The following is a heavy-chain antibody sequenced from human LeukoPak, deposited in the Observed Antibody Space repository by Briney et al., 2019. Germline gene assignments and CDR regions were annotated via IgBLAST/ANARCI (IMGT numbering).Heavy chain of an antibody. V-gene: IGHV3-21*01. J-gene: IGHJ6*02. CDR1: GFTFSSYS. Sequence: PGGSLRLSCAASGFTFSSYSMNWLRQAPGKGLEWVSSISSSSSYIYYADSVKGRFTISRDNAKNSLYLQMNSLRAEDTAVYYCARDLTGTAIFGVVIEGTDVWGQGTTVTVSS. D-gene: IGHD3-3*01. CDR3: ARDLTGTAIFGVVIEGTDV. CDR2: ISSSSSYI.